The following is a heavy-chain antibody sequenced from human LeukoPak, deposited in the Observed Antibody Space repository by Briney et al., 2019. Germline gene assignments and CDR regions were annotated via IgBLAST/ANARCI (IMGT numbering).Heavy chain of an antibody. CDR2: ISSSSSTI. V-gene: IGHV3-48*04. D-gene: IGHD3-10*01. CDR3: ARDPLPFIWFGELLSLYFDY. CDR1: GFTFSSYS. J-gene: IGHJ4*02. Sequence: SGGSLRLSCAASGFTFSSYSMNWVRQAPGKGLEWVSYISSSSSTIYYADSVKGRFTISRDNAKNSLYLQMNSLRAEDTAVYYCARDPLPFIWFGELLSLYFDYWGQGTLVTVSS.